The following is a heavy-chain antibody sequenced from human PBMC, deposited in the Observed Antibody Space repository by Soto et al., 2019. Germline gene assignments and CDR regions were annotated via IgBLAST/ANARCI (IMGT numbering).Heavy chain of an antibody. CDR3: ARVRRSGAGDY. V-gene: IGHV4-39*01. J-gene: IGHJ4*02. D-gene: IGHD6-19*01. CDR1: GGSISSSSYY. CDR2: IYYSGST. Sequence: PSETLSLTCTVSGGSISSSSYYWGWIRQPPGKGLEWIGSIYYSGSTYYNPSLKSRVTISVDTSKNQFSLKLSSVTAADTAVYYCARVRRSGAGDYWGQGTLVTVSS.